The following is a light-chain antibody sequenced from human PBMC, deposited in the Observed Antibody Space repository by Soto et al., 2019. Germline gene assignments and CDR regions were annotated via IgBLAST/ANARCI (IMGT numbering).Light chain of an antibody. V-gene: IGKV3-15*01. CDR3: QQYNKWPRLT. J-gene: IGKJ4*01. CDR2: DAS. Sequence: APGAATTSVSPGERATLWCRVSQSLSNNLAWYQQKPGQAPRLLIYDASTRATDIPARFSGSGSGTEFTLTISSLQSEEFAVYNCQQYNKWPRLTFGGGTKVDI. CDR1: QSLSNN.